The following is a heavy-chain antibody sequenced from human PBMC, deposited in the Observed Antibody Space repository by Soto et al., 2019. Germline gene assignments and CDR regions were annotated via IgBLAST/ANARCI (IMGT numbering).Heavy chain of an antibody. CDR2: IYSIGST. CDR3: ARRYGKNAFDI. J-gene: IGHJ3*02. D-gene: IGHD5-18*01. V-gene: IGHV4-59*01. CDR1: GGSISSYY. Sequence: SETLSLTCTVSGGSISSYYWSWIRQPPGKGLEWIVYIYSIGSTNYNPSLKSRVTISVDTSKNQFSLKLSSVTAADTAVYYCARRYGKNAFDIWGQGTMVTVSS.